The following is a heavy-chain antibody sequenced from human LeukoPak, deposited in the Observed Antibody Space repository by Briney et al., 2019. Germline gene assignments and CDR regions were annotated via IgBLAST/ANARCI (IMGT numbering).Heavy chain of an antibody. Sequence: ASVKVSCKASGYTFTTHYIHWVRQAPGQGLEWMGIINPSGGSTGYAQKFQGRITMTRDTSTSTVYMELSSLRSEDTAVYYCASQYYSDSSGYPRGDAFDIWGQGTTVTVSS. V-gene: IGHV1-46*01. CDR3: ASQYYSDSSGYPRGDAFDI. CDR2: INPSGGST. CDR1: GYTFTTHY. D-gene: IGHD3-22*01. J-gene: IGHJ3*02.